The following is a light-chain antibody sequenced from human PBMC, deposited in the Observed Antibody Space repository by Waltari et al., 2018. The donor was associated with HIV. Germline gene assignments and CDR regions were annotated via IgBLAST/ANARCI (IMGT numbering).Light chain of an antibody. CDR2: SAT. Sequence: DIQLTQSPSPLSASLGDRVIITCRASQTIGDYGNWYQQKPGKPPKLLIYSATSLQPGVPSRFSGSGSGTDFALTISSLQPEDFAIYYCEQIYTFPLFTFGPGTKVDI. J-gene: IGKJ3*01. CDR3: EQIYTFPLFT. V-gene: IGKV1-39*01. CDR1: QTIGDY.